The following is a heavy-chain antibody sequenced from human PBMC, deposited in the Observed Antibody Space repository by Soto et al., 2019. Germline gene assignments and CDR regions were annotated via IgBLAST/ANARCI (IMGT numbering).Heavy chain of an antibody. CDR3: ANLWGDGYNLGQDYNGMDV. CDR2: IWYDGSLQ. D-gene: IGHD5-12*01. V-gene: IGHV3-33*06. J-gene: IGHJ6*02. Sequence: QVQMVESGGGVVQPGRSLRLSCAASGFSFENYGMHWVRQAPGRGLEWVAIIWYDGSLQYYAAAVKGRFTISRDNSKNTLYLEMNSLRAEDTAVYYCANLWGDGYNLGQDYNGMDVWCQGTTVSVSS. CDR1: GFSFENYG.